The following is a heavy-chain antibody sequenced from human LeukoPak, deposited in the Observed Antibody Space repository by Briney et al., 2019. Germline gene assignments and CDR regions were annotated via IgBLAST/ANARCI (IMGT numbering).Heavy chain of an antibody. CDR3: ARDRRERDFWSGYLYYFDY. V-gene: IGHV3-7*01. Sequence: GGSLRLSCTASGFTFSSYWMSWVRQAPGKGLEGVANIKPDGSEKYYVDSVKGRFTISRDNAKNSLYLQMNSLRAEDTAVYYCARDRRERDFWSGYLYYFDYWGQGTLVTVSS. D-gene: IGHD3-3*01. CDR2: IKPDGSEK. J-gene: IGHJ4*02. CDR1: GFTFSSYW.